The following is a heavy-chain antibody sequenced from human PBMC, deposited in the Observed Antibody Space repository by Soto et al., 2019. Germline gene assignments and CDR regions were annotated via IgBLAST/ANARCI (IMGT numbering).Heavy chain of an antibody. CDR3: ARTNGASSKYFDY. CDR2: IGGSSGHI. V-gene: IGHV3-21*01. CDR1: GFTFSSYS. D-gene: IGHD2-8*01. Sequence: PGGSLRLSCAASGFTFSSYSMVWVRQAPEKGLEWVSSIGGSSGHIYYADSLKGRFTISRDNAKNSLYLQMNSLRVDDTAVYYCARTNGASSKYFDYWGQGTLVTVSS. J-gene: IGHJ4*02.